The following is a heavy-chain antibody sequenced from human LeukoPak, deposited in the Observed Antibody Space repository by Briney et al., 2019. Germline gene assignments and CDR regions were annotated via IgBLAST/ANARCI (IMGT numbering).Heavy chain of an antibody. V-gene: IGHV4-59*01. Sequence: SETLSLTCTVSGGSISSYYWSWIRQPPGKGLEWIGYIYYSGSTNYNPSLKSRVTISVDTSKNQFSLKLSSVTAADTAVYYCARDRGTGYYYYWGQGTLVTVSS. CDR1: GGSISSYY. J-gene: IGHJ4*02. CDR2: IYYSGST. D-gene: IGHD3-9*01. CDR3: ARDRGTGYYYY.